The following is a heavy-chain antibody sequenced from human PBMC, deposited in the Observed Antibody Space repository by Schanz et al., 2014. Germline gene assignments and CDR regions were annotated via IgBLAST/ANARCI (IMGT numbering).Heavy chain of an antibody. CDR3: ARSAGRDFWSGYYTRCDY. Sequence: QVQLVQSGAEVKKPGASVRVSCKASGYTFTTYAMSWVRQAPGQGLEWVGWISVYTGNTKYGQKVQGRVTMTADISTNTAYMELRSLRSDDTAVYYCARSAGRDFWSGYYTRCDYWGQGTLVTVSS. CDR1: GYTFTTYA. J-gene: IGHJ4*02. V-gene: IGHV1-18*01. D-gene: IGHD3-3*01. CDR2: ISVYTGNT.